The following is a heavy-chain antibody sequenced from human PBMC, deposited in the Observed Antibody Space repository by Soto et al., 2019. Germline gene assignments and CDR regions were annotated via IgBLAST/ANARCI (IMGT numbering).Heavy chain of an antibody. J-gene: IGHJ4*02. Sequence: QVQLVQSGAEVKKPGASVKVSCKASGYTFTSYDINWVRQATGQGLEWMGWMNPNRGNTGYAQKCQARVTMTRNTSISTAYMAQSSLRSEDTAVYYCARGDSSYLAGFDYWGQGTLVTVSS. CDR1: GYTFTSYD. CDR2: MNPNRGNT. V-gene: IGHV1-8*01. D-gene: IGHD6-6*01. CDR3: ARGDSSYLAGFDY.